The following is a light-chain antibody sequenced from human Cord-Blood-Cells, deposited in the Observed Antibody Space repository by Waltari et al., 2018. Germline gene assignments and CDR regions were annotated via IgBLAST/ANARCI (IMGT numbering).Light chain of an antibody. Sequence: DIQMTQSPSTLSASVGDRVTITCRASQSISSWLAWYQQKPGKAPKLLIDKASSLESGVLSRFSGSGSGTEFTLTISSRQPDDFATYYCQQYNSYSPWTFGQGTKVEIK. CDR1: QSISSW. J-gene: IGKJ1*01. CDR3: QQYNSYSPWT. V-gene: IGKV1-5*03. CDR2: KAS.